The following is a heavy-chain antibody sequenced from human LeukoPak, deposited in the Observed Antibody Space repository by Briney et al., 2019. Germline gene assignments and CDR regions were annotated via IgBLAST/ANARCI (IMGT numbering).Heavy chain of an antibody. CDR1: GFSFSTHA. J-gene: IGHJ4*02. Sequence: GSLRLSCAASGFSFSTHAMSWVRQAPGKGLEWVSTIYYSGGNTYSADSVKVRFTISRDNAKNMLYLQMNSLRAEDTAIYYCAKDQGQAVVPRRFDYWGQGTLVTVSS. V-gene: IGHV3-23*01. CDR3: AKDQGQAVVPRRFDY. CDR2: IYYSGGNT. D-gene: IGHD4-23*01.